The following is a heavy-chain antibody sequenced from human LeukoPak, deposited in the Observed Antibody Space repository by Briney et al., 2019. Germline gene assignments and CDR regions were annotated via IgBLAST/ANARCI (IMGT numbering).Heavy chain of an antibody. J-gene: IGHJ4*02. CDR1: GFTFSSYA. Sequence: PGGSLRLSCAASGFTFSSYAMSWVRQAPGKGLEWVSAISGSGGSTYYADSVKGRFTTSRDDSKNTLYLQMNSLRAEDTAVYYCAKDYCSTTSCYYDSWGQGTLVTVSS. D-gene: IGHD2-2*01. CDR2: ISGSGGST. CDR3: AKDYCSTTSCYYDS. V-gene: IGHV3-23*01.